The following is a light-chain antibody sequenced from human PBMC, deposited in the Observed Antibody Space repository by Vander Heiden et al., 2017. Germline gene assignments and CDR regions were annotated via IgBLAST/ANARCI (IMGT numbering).Light chain of an antibody. J-gene: IGLJ3*02. CDR2: KND. CDR3: ATWDDSLSGWV. V-gene: IGLV1-47*01. Sequence: QSVLTQSPSASGTPGQSVTISCSGSSSNLGSNYVYWYQQFPGTAPKLLIYKNDQRTSGVPDRFSGSKSGTSASLAISGLRSEDEADYYCATWDDSLSGWVFGGGTKLPVL. CDR1: SSNLGSNY.